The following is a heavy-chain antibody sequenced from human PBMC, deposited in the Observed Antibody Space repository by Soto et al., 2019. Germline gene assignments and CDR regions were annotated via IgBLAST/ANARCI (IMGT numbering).Heavy chain of an antibody. V-gene: IGHV3-23*01. CDR2: ISGSASNT. D-gene: IGHD2-8*01. Sequence: EVQLLESGGGLVQPGGSLRLSCAASGFTFSGYAMTWVRQAPGRGLEWVSAISGSASNTFYADFVKGRFTISRDNSRNTLSLPMNSLRVDATSVYYCAKLAARSMYDISPVPDYWCQGPLVAVSS. J-gene: IGHJ4*02. CDR1: GFTFSGYA. CDR3: AKLAARSMYDISPVPDY.